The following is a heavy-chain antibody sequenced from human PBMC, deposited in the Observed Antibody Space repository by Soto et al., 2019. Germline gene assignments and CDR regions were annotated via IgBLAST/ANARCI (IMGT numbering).Heavy chain of an antibody. CDR2: ISYDGTHK. CDR1: GFTFGNFG. CDR3: AKASYGDVGLYFLEY. V-gene: IGHV3-30*18. D-gene: IGHD5-18*01. J-gene: IGHJ4*02. Sequence: TGGSLRLSCAASGFTFGNFGIHWVRQAPGKGLEWVSVISYDGTHKYYADSVKGRFTISRDNSRNTLYLQMSGLRAEDTALYYCAKASYGDVGLYFLEYWGQGTLVTVSS.